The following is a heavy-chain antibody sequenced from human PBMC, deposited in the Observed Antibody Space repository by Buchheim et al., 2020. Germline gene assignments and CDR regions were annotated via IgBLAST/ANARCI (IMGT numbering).Heavy chain of an antibody. CDR2: IYYSGST. CDR1: GGSFSGYY. D-gene: IGHD3-22*01. CDR3: AREPLDSSGYPSLFDY. V-gene: IGHV4-34*01. Sequence: QVQLQQWGAGLLKPSETLSLTCAVYGGSFSGYYWSWIRQPPGKGLEWIGYIYYSGSTYYNPSLKSRVTISVDTSKNQFSLKLSSVTAADTAVYYCAREPLDSSGYPSLFDYWGQGTL. J-gene: IGHJ4*02.